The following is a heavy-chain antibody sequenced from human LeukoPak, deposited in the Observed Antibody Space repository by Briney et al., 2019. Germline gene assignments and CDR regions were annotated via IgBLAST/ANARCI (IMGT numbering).Heavy chain of an antibody. J-gene: IGHJ3*01. CDR2: IGGSRGNT. V-gene: IGHV3-23*01. CDR3: AKDRDDYSDPDAFDL. D-gene: IGHD4-17*01. CDR1: GFIFSNYA. Sequence: GGSLRLSCAASGFIFSNYAMSWVRQAPGKGLEWVSAIGGSRGNTYYADSVRGRFTISRDNFRNTLSLQMNSLGAEDTAVYYCAKDRDDYSDPDAFDLWGQGTMVTVSS.